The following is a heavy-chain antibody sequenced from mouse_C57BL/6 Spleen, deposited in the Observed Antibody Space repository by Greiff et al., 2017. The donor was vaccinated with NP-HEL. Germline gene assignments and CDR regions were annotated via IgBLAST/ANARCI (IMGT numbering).Heavy chain of an antibody. CDR2: INPSNGGT. D-gene: IGHD1-1*01. V-gene: IGHV1-53*01. J-gene: IGHJ1*03. CDR3: ASLYYYGSSYWYFDV. Sequence: QVQLKQPGTELVKPGASVKLSCKASGYTFTSYWMHWVKQRPGQGLEWIGTINPSNGGTNYNEKFKSKATLTVDKSSSTAYMQLSSLTSEDSSVYYCASLYYYGSSYWYFDVWGTGTTVTVSS. CDR1: GYTFTSYW.